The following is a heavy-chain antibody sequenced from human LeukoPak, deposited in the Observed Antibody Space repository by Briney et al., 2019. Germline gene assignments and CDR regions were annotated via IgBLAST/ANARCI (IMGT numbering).Heavy chain of an antibody. V-gene: IGHV1-2*06. CDR2: VNPKSGGT. D-gene: IGHD2-2*01. CDR3: ARGPPPIYCSSTSCPFDY. Sequence: GASVKVSCKASGYTFTDYYMHWVRQAPGQGLEWVGRVNPKSGGTNYAQKFQGRVTLTRDTSISTAYMELSSLRSEDTAVYYCARGPPPIYCSSTSCPFDYWGQGTLVTVSS. J-gene: IGHJ4*02. CDR1: GYTFTDYY.